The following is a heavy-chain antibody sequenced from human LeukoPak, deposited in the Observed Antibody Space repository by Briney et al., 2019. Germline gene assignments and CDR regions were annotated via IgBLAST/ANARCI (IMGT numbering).Heavy chain of an antibody. CDR1: GVSISSSAYP. CDR2: IFHSGST. Sequence: SKTLSLTCAVSGVSISSSAYPWIWIRQPPGKGLEWIGCIFHSGSTYYNPSLKSRVSISVDSSKNQFSLKLSSVTAADTAVYYCARDWGTFRPGEGSAFDMWGQGTMVTVSS. J-gene: IGHJ3*02. D-gene: IGHD3-16*01. V-gene: IGHV4-30-2*01. CDR3: ARDWGTFRPGEGSAFDM.